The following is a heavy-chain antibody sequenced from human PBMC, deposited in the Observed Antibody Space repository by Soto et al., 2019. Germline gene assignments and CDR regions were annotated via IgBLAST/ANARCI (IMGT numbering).Heavy chain of an antibody. Sequence: GASVKVSCKASGYTFTSYGISWVRQAPGQGLEWMGWISAYNGNTNYAQKLQGRVTMTTDTSTSTAYMELRSLRSDDTAVYYCARARGKYCTNGVCYFVDWFDPWGQGTLVTVSS. CDR3: ARARGKYCTNGVCYFVDWFDP. J-gene: IGHJ5*02. D-gene: IGHD2-8*01. CDR2: ISAYNGNT. CDR1: GYTFTSYG. V-gene: IGHV1-18*01.